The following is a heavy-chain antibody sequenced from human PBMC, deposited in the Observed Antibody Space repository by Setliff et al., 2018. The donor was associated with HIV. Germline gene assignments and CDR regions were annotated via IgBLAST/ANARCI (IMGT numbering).Heavy chain of an antibody. V-gene: IGHV4-59*01. J-gene: IGHJ6*03. CDR3: ARGNYDTSDYYTNFYYYYMDV. D-gene: IGHD3-22*01. Sequence: PSETLSLTCTVSGDPISTYYWSWVRKPPGKGLEWIGYVYYSGSTSYSPSLRGRVTMSVDPSKNQFSLKLNSVTAADTAIYYCARGNYDTSDYYTNFYYYYMDVGGKGTAVTVSS. CDR1: GDPISTYY. CDR2: VYYSGST.